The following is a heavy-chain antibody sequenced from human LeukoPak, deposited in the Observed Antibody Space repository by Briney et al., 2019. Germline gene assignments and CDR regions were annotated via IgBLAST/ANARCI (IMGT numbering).Heavy chain of an antibody. D-gene: IGHD6-6*01. Sequence: GGSLRLSCAASGFTFSSYWMSWVRQAPGKGLEWVANIKQDGSEKYYVDSVKGRFTISRDNAKNSLYLQMNSLRAEDTAVYYCARDLEYSSSSAPIDAFDIWGQGTMVTVSS. J-gene: IGHJ3*02. CDR2: IKQDGSEK. V-gene: IGHV3-7*01. CDR1: GFTFSSYW. CDR3: ARDLEYSSSSAPIDAFDI.